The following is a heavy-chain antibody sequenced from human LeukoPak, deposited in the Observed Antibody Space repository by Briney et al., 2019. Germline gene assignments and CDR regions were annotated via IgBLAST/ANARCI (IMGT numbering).Heavy chain of an antibody. D-gene: IGHD3-10*01. J-gene: IGHJ4*02. CDR3: AKDRARITMVRGVVDY. V-gene: IGHV3-30*18. CDR2: ISYDGSNK. Sequence: GGSLRLSCAASGFTFSSYGMHWVRQAPGKGLEWVAVISYDGSNKYYADSVKGRFTISRDNSKNTLYLQMNSLRAEDTAVYYCAKDRARITMVRGVVDYWGQGTLVTVSS. CDR1: GFTFSSYG.